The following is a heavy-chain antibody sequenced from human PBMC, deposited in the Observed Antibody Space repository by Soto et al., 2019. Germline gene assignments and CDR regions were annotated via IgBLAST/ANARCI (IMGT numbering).Heavy chain of an antibody. J-gene: IGHJ4*02. CDR3: ATDKITGLFDY. Sequence: PSETLSLTCAVHGRSFSGYYWTWIRQPPGTGLEWIGEINHSGSTNYNPSLKSRVTISVDTSKNQFSLKLTSVTAADTAVYYCATDKITGLFDYWGQGTLVT. D-gene: IGHD2-8*02. CDR1: GRSFSGYY. V-gene: IGHV4-34*01. CDR2: INHSGST.